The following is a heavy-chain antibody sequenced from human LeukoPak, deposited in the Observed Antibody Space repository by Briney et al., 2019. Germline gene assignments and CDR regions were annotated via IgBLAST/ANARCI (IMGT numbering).Heavy chain of an antibody. CDR2: INSDGGTT. CDR1: GFTFSSYA. V-gene: IGHV3-64*01. J-gene: IGHJ1*01. D-gene: IGHD3-22*01. Sequence: GGSLRLSCAASGFTFSSYAMHWVRQAPGKGLEYVSAINSDGGTTFYANSVKGRFTISRDNSKNTLYLQMGSLRAEDMAVYYCAISAPNDYDSSGFYSYFQHWGQGTLVTVSS. CDR3: AISAPNDYDSSGFYSYFQH.